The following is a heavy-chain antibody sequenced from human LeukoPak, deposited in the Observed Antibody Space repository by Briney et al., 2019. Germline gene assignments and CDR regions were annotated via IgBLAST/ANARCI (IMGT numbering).Heavy chain of an antibody. Sequence: ASVKVSCKASGYTFTGYYMHWVRQAPGQGLEYMGWINPQSGGTNYAQKFQGRVTMTRDTSISTAYMDMSSLRSDDTAVYYCARNLWFGESSDAFDMWGQGTMVTVSS. D-gene: IGHD3-10*01. J-gene: IGHJ3*02. V-gene: IGHV1-2*02. CDR2: INPQSGGT. CDR1: GYTFTGYY. CDR3: ARNLWFGESSDAFDM.